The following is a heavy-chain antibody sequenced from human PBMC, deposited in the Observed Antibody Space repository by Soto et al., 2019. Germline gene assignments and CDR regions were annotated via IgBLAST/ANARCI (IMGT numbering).Heavy chain of an antibody. Sequence: EEHLGESGGGLVQPGGSLRLSCATSGFTFSHCWMSWVRQAPGKGLEWVANINQDGSEQYYVDSVKGRFTVSRDNAKNSLYLEMNNLRADDTAMYYCTQAETGRYSCSRNSYGRDYWGQGTLVTVSS. CDR2: INQDGSEQ. D-gene: IGHD3-9*01. J-gene: IGHJ4*02. V-gene: IGHV3-7*01. CDR3: TQAETGRYSCSRNSYGRDY. CDR1: GFTFSHCW.